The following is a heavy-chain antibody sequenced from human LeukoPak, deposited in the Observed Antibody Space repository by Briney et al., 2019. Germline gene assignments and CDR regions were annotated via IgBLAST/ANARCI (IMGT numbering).Heavy chain of an antibody. CDR1: GGSISSYY. CDR2: IYYSGST. J-gene: IGHJ6*02. CDR3: AREGVRGVIPYYGMDV. D-gene: IGHD3-10*01. V-gene: IGHV4-59*01. Sequence: SETLSLTCTVSGGSISSYYWSWIRHPPGEGLEWIGYIYYSGSTNYNPSLTSRVTISVDTSKNQFSLKLSSVTAADTAVYYCAREGVRGVIPYYGMDVWGQGTTVTVSS.